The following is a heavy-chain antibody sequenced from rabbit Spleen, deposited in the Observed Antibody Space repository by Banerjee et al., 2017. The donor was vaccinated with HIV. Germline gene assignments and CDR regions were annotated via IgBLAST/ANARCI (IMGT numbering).Heavy chain of an antibody. CDR1: GFSFSSRYY. Sequence: QSLVESGGDLVKPGASLTLTCTASGFSFSSRYYMCWVRQAPGKGLEWIACIYSGSSGDTYYASWAKGRFTISKTSSTTVTLQMTSLTAADTATYFCARETSSGWGIISFYFSLWGPGTLVTVS. CDR2: IYSGSSGDT. D-gene: IGHD4-1*01. J-gene: IGHJ4*01. V-gene: IGHV1S40*01. CDR3: ARETSSGWGIISFYFSL.